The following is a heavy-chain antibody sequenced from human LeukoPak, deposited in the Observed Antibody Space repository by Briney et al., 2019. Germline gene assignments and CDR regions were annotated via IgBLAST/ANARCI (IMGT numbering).Heavy chain of an antibody. D-gene: IGHD3-10*01. V-gene: IGHV3-23*01. Sequence: GGSLRLSCAASGFTFSSYAMSWVRQAPGKGLELVSGISDSGGSTYYADSVKGRFTISRDNSKNTLHLQMNSLRAEDTAAYYCARDETMVRGGPRPYWGQGTLVTISS. J-gene: IGHJ4*02. CDR1: GFTFSSYA. CDR2: ISDSGGST. CDR3: ARDETMVRGGPRPY.